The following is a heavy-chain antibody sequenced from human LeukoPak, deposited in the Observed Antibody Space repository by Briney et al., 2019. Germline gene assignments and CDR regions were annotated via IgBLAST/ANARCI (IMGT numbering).Heavy chain of an antibody. Sequence: GGSLRLSCAASGFTFSSYAMSWVRQAPGKGLEWVSAISGSGGSTYYADSVKGRFTISRDNAKNSLYLQMNSLRAEDTAVYYCARGSQLLWFGESYDAFDIWGQGTMVTVSS. CDR2: ISGSGGST. J-gene: IGHJ3*02. V-gene: IGHV3-23*01. CDR1: GFTFSSYA. CDR3: ARGSQLLWFGESYDAFDI. D-gene: IGHD3-10*01.